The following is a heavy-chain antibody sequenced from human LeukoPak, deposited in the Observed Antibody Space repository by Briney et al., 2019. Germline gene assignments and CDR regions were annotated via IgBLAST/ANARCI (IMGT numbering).Heavy chain of an antibody. CDR3: VRAYSSSWYTY. Sequence: GASVKVSCKASGYTFTSYDTNWVRQATGQGLEWMGWMNPNSGNTGYAQKFQGRVTMTRNTSISTAYMELSSLRSEDTAVYYCVRAYSSSWYTYWGQGTLVTVSS. D-gene: IGHD6-13*01. CDR2: MNPNSGNT. V-gene: IGHV1-8*01. J-gene: IGHJ4*02. CDR1: GYTFTSYD.